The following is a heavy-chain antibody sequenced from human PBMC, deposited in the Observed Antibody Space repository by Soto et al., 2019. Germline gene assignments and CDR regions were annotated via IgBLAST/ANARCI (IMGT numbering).Heavy chain of an antibody. CDR1: GGSISSGGYS. CDR3: ARAGGLGAVAVDY. D-gene: IGHD6-19*01. CDR2: IYHSGST. Sequence: QLQLQESGSGLVKPSQTLSLTCAVSGGSISSGGYSWSCIRQAPGKGLEWIGYIYHSGSTYYNPSLKSRVTISVDRSKNQFSLKLSSVTAADTAVYYCARAGGLGAVAVDYWGQGTLVTVSS. V-gene: IGHV4-30-2*01. J-gene: IGHJ4*02.